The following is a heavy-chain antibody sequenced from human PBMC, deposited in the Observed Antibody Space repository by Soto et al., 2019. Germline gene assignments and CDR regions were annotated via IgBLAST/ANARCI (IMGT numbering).Heavy chain of an antibody. V-gene: IGHV4-30-4*01. CDR1: GGSIRSGDYY. CDR3: ARDGETGANYYYYSMDV. J-gene: IGHJ6*02. Sequence: SETLSLTCTVSGGSIRSGDYYWWWIRQPPGKGLEWIGYISYSGSTYYNPSLQSRATISVDTSKNQCSLKLTSVTAADTVVYYCARDGETGANYYYYSMDVWGQGTTVTAP. CDR2: ISYSGST. D-gene: IGHD3-10*01.